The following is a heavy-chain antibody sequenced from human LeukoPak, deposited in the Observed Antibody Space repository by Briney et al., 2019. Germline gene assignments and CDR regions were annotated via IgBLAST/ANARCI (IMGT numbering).Heavy chain of an antibody. D-gene: IGHD3-22*01. Sequence: SVKVSCKASGGTFSSYAISWVRQAPGQGLEWMGGIIPIFGTANYAQKFQGRVTITADESTSTAYMELSSLRSKDTAVYYCARVSNHYDSSGYLDYWGQGTLVTVSS. CDR3: ARVSNHYDSSGYLDY. CDR1: GGTFSSYA. CDR2: IIPIFGTA. J-gene: IGHJ4*02. V-gene: IGHV1-69*13.